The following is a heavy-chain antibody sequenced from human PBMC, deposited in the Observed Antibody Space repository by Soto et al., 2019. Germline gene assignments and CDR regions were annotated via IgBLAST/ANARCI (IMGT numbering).Heavy chain of an antibody. J-gene: IGHJ6*02. CDR1: GGSFSGYY. Sequence: PSETLSLTCAVYGGSFSGYYWSWIRRPPGKGLEWIGEINHSGSTNYNPSLKSRVTISVDTSKNQFSLKLSSVTAADTAVYYCARLAAYYYGSGSPDGYYYYGMDVWGQGTTVTVSS. D-gene: IGHD3-10*01. CDR2: INHSGST. V-gene: IGHV4-34*01. CDR3: ARLAAYYYGSGSPDGYYYYGMDV.